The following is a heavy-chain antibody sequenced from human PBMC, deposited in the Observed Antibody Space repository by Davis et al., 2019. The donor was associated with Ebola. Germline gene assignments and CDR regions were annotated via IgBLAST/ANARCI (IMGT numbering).Heavy chain of an antibody. D-gene: IGHD6-6*01. V-gene: IGHV3-11*06. CDR3: AREAGSSSSLYFYGMDV. J-gene: IGHJ6*02. CDR1: GFTLSDYY. Sequence: GESLKISCAASGFTLSDYYMSWIHQAPGTGLEWVSSISDSSIYISDADSVKGRFTISRDNAKNSLYLQMNSLRAEDTAVYYCAREAGSSSSLYFYGMDVWGQGTTVTVSS. CDR2: ISDSSIYI.